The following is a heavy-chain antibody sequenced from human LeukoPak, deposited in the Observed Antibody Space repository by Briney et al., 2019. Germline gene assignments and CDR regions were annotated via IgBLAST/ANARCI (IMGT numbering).Heavy chain of an antibody. CDR3: AKDHTGYGSGSLRYFDY. Sequence: PGGSLRLSCAASGFTFSSYGMHWVRQAPGKGLEWLAVISYDGSNKYYADSVKGRFTISRDNSKNTLYLQMNSLRAEDTAVYYCAKDHTGYGSGSLRYFDYWGQGTLVTVSS. CDR2: ISYDGSNK. CDR1: GFTFSSYG. V-gene: IGHV3-30*18. J-gene: IGHJ4*02. D-gene: IGHD3-10*01.